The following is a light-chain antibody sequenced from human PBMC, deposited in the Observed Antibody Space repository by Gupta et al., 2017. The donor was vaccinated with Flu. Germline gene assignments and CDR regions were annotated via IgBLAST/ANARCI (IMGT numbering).Light chain of an antibody. CDR3: GKWDRTLSAGGYV. V-gene: IGLV1-51*02. CDR2: END. J-gene: IGLJ1*01. Sequence: QSVLTQPPSVSAAPGQKVTISCSGSSSNIGNNYVSWYQQLPGTAPNPLIYENDKRPAGITDRVSGSTSGTSATVAITGLPPGEEADDYCGKWDRTLSAGGYVFGTGTKVTVL. CDR1: SSNIGNNY.